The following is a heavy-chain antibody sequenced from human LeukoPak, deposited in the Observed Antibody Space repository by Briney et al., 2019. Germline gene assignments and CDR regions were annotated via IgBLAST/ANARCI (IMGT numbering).Heavy chain of an antibody. J-gene: IGHJ4*02. CDR1: GFTFSSYA. Sequence: GGSLRLSCAASGFTFSSYAMHWVRQAPGKGLEWVAVISYDGSNKYYADSVKGQFTISRDNARNSVYLEMTSLRVEDTAFYHCVRHFNSVATMQIDYWGQGILVSVSS. D-gene: IGHD5-12*01. CDR3: VRHFNSVATMQIDY. V-gene: IGHV3-30-3*01. CDR2: ISYDGSNK.